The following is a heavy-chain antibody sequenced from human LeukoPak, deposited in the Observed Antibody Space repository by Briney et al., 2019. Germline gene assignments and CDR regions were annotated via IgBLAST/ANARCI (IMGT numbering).Heavy chain of an antibody. D-gene: IGHD6-6*01. V-gene: IGHV1-69*05. Sequence: SVKVSCKASGGTFSSYAISWVRQAPGQGLEWMGRIIPIFGTANYAQKFQGRATITTDESTSTAYMELSSLRSEDTAVYYCARDTSSSFYWFDPWGQGTLVTVSS. CDR1: GGTFSSYA. J-gene: IGHJ5*02. CDR2: IIPIFGTA. CDR3: ARDTSSSFYWFDP.